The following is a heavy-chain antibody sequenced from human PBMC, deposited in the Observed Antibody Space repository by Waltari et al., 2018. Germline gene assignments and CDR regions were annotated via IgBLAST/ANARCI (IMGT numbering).Heavy chain of an antibody. D-gene: IGHD2-2*01. CDR3: ARVLTSRNRLWLDP. CDR2: SAPKTGDT. V-gene: IGHV1-2*06. J-gene: IGHJ5*02. CDR1: GYRFGDFF. Sequence: QALLVQSGAEVKKTGASMKVSCKASGYRFGDFFLHWLRQAPGQAPEWIGRSAPKTGDTTYTQNVQGRLTLTRDTSISTEYMELTNLTPDDTAMYFCARVLTSRNRLWLDPWGQGSLVTVSS.